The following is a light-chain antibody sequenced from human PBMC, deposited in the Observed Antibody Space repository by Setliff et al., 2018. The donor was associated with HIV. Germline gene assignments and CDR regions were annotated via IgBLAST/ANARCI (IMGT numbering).Light chain of an antibody. J-gene: IGLJ1*01. Sequence: LTQPASVSGSPGQSITISCTGASSDVGGYNYVSWYQQHPGKAPKLIIYEVRNRPSGVSNRFSGSKSGNTASLTISGLQAEDEADYYCSSYAITNTLPFGTGTKVTVL. CDR2: EVR. CDR1: SSDVGGYNY. V-gene: IGLV2-14*01. CDR3: SSYAITNTLP.